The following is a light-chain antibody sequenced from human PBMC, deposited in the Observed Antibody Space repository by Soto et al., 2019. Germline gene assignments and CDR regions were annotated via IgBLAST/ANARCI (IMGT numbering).Light chain of an antibody. J-gene: IGKJ1*01. CDR2: AAS. Sequence: DIQVTQSPSSLSASVGDRVTITCRASQSIFNYLNWYQQKPGKAPKLLIYAASSLQSVVPSRFSGGGAGTDFTLTISSLQPEDFATYYCQQSYSSPWTFGLGTKVDIK. CDR3: QQSYSSPWT. CDR1: QSIFNY. V-gene: IGKV1-39*01.